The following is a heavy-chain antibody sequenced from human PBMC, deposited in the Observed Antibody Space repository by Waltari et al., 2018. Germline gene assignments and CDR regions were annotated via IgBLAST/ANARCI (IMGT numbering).Heavy chain of an antibody. Sequence: QVQLVQSGAEVKKPGSSVKVSCKASGGTFSSYAISWVRQAPGQGLEWMGGVIPIFGTANYAKTFQGRVTITADESTSTAYMELSSLRSEDTAVYYCASTLGGLHGWFDPWGQGTLVTVSS. V-gene: IGHV1-69*12. CDR3: ASTLGGLHGWFDP. CDR1: GGTFSSYA. CDR2: VIPIFGTA. J-gene: IGHJ5*02. D-gene: IGHD3-16*01.